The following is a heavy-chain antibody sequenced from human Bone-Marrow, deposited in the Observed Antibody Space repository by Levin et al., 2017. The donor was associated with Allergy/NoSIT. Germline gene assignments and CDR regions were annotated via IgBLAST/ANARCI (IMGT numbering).Heavy chain of an antibody. Sequence: GESLKISCAASGFSFSGYYMNWIRRAPGKGLEWVSCISSSGETIYSADSMKGRFTISRDNAKNTLYLQLNNLRDEDTAVYYCARDPNGGHDSAFDIWGQGTKVTVSS. V-gene: IGHV3-11*01. CDR1: GFSFSGYY. D-gene: IGHD2-8*01. CDR2: ISSSGETI. CDR3: ARDPNGGHDSAFDI. J-gene: IGHJ3*02.